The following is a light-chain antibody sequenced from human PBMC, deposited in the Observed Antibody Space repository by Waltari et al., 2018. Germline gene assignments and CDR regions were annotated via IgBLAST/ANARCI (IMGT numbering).Light chain of an antibody. J-gene: IGKJ3*01. CDR1: QGIDNW. CDR3: QQANSIFT. CDR2: AAS. V-gene: IGKV1-12*01. Sequence: DIQMTQSPSSVYASVGGRVTITCRASQGIDNWLAWYQQKPGKAPKLLIYAASSLQSGVPSRFSGRGSGTDFTLTISSLKPEDFATYYCQQANSIFTFGPGTTVDIK.